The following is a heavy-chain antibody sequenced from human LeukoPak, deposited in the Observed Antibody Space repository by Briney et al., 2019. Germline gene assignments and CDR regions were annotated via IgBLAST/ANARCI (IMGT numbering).Heavy chain of an antibody. D-gene: IGHD6-19*01. CDR2: IWYDGSNK. CDR3: AGDQGAVAGTEYFQH. CDR1: GFTFSSYG. V-gene: IGHV3-33*01. J-gene: IGHJ1*01. Sequence: PGGALRLSCAASGFTFSSYGMHWVRQAPGKGREGGAVIWYDGSNKYYADSVKGRFTISRDNSKNTLYLQMNSLRAEDTAVYYCAGDQGAVAGTEYFQHWGQGTLVTVSS.